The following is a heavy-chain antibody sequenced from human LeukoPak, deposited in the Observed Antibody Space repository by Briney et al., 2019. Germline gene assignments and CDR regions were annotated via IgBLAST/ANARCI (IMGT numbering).Heavy chain of an antibody. J-gene: IGHJ5*02. CDR1: GYTFTGYY. D-gene: IGHD6-19*01. CDR2: INPNSGGT. V-gene: IGHV1-2*02. CDR3: ARDWLVPPRFDP. Sequence: ASVKVSCKASGYTFTGYYMHWVRQAPGQGLEWMGWINPNSGGTNYAQKFQGRVAMTRDTSISTAYMELSRLRSDDTAVYYCARDWLVPPRFDPWGQGTLVTVSS.